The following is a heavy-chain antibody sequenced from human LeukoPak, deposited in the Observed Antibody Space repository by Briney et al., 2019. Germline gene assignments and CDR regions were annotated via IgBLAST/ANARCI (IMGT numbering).Heavy chain of an antibody. J-gene: IGHJ4*02. Sequence: GGSLRLSCAASGFTFSSYWMSWVRQAPGKGLEWVANIKQDGSAKYYGDSVKGRFTISRDNAKNSLYLQMNSLRAEDTAVYYCARFGYVAAVDLWGQGALVTVSS. CDR2: IKQDGSAK. V-gene: IGHV3-7*01. D-gene: IGHD2-15*01. CDR1: GFTFSSYW. CDR3: ARFGYVAAVDL.